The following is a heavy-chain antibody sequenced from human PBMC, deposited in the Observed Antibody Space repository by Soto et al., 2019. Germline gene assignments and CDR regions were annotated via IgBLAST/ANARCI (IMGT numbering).Heavy chain of an antibody. CDR3: VKAVYLLDFDY. Sequence: GGSLRLSCAASGFTFSSYAMTWVRQAPGKGLEWVSTISGTGGNTYYADSVKGRFTISRDNSKNTVYLQMNSLRAEDTAVYYCVKAVYLLDFDYWGQGTPVTVSS. D-gene: IGHD1-20*01. CDR2: ISGTGGNT. CDR1: GFTFSSYA. J-gene: IGHJ4*02. V-gene: IGHV3-23*01.